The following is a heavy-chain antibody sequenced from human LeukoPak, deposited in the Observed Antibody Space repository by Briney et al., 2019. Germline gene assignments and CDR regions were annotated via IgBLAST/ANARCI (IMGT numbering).Heavy chain of an antibody. J-gene: IGHJ6*02. V-gene: IGHV7-4-1*02. D-gene: IGHD3-10*01. Sequence: ASVKVSCKASGYTFTSYAMNWVRQAPGQGLEWMGWINTNTGNPTYAQGFTGRFVFSLDTTVSTAYLQISSLKAEDTALYYCTSGIRGVLDTFYYYGMDVWGQGTTVTVSS. CDR2: INTNTGNP. CDR1: GYTFTSYA. CDR3: TSGIRGVLDTFYYYGMDV.